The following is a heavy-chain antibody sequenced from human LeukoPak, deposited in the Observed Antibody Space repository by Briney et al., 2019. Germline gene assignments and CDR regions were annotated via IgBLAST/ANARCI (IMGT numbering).Heavy chain of an antibody. Sequence: ASVKVSCKASGYTFTSYDINWVRQAPGQGLEWMAWISPYNGNTYFAQKFQGRVTMTTDTSTRTAYMELRSLRSDDTAVYYCARDVSPKGTPYYFDYWGQGTVVTVSS. V-gene: IGHV1-18*01. CDR3: ARDVSPKGTPYYFDY. D-gene: IGHD2-15*01. CDR2: ISPYNGNT. J-gene: IGHJ4*02. CDR1: GYTFTSYD.